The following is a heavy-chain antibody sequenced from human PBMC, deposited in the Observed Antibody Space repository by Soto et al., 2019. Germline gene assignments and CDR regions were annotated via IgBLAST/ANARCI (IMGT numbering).Heavy chain of an antibody. J-gene: IGHJ2*01. D-gene: IGHD4-17*01. CDR2: IYHSGST. V-gene: IGHV4-30-2*01. CDR3: AIHGDYWYFDL. Sequence: QLQLQESGSGLVKPSQTLSLTCAVSGGSISSGGYSWSWIRQPPGKGLEWIGYIYHSGSTYYNPSLQCRDTISVNMPNNHFSLKLSSVPAAVTAVYYCAIHGDYWYFDLCGRRPLVTVSS. CDR1: GGSISSGGYS.